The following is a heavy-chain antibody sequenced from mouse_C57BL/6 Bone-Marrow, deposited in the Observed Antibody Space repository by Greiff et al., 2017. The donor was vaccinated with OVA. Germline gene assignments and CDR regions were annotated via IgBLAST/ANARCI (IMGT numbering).Heavy chain of an antibody. CDR2: INPNYGTT. J-gene: IGHJ1*03. Sequence: VQLQQSGPELVKPGASVKISCKASGYSFTDYNMNWVKQSHGKSLEWIGVINPNYGTTSYNQKFKGKATLTVDQSSSTAYMQLNSLTSEDSAVYNCAFYYGSSYRYCDVWGTGTPVTVSA. CDR3: AFYYGSSYRYCDV. CDR1: GYSFTDYN. D-gene: IGHD1-1*01. V-gene: IGHV1-39*01.